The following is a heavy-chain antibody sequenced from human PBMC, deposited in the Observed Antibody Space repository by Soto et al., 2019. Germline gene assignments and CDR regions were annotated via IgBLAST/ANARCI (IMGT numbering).Heavy chain of an antibody. CDR2: VNPKSGNT. Sequence: QVQLVQSGAEVKKPGASVKVSCKASGYTFTSYDINWVRQATGQGLDGMGWVNPKSGNTCDAQKFQGRVTITRNTSISTAYMELGSLTSEDTAVYYCATYPYYYYGMDVWGQGTTVTVSS. CDR3: ATYPYYYYGMDV. V-gene: IGHV1-8*01. J-gene: IGHJ6*02. CDR1: GYTFTSYD.